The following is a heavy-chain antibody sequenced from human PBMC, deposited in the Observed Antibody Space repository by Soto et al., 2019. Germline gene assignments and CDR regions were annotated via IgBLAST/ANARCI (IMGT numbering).Heavy chain of an antibody. Sequence: GGSLRLSCAASGFTFNSYSMNWVRQAPGKGPEWISYISSSSSTKYYADSVKGRFTISRDNAKKSVYLQVNSLRDEDTAVYYCVRDHSGLKDFDYWGQGT. CDR1: GFTFNSYS. CDR2: ISSSSSTK. D-gene: IGHD1-1*01. J-gene: IGHJ4*02. V-gene: IGHV3-48*02. CDR3: VRDHSGLKDFDY.